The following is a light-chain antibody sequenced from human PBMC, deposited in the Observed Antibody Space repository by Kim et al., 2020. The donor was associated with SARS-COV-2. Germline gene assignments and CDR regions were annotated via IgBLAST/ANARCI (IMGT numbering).Light chain of an antibody. CDR1: SSDVGGYNY. Sequence: GQSSTISCTGTSSDVGGYNYVAWYQQYPGKAPKLMIFDVSYRPSGISNRFSGSKSGNTASLTISGLQPEDEADYYCSSRTSSHTLVFGGGTQLTVL. V-gene: IGLV2-14*03. CDR2: DVS. J-gene: IGLJ2*01. CDR3: SSRTSSHTLV.